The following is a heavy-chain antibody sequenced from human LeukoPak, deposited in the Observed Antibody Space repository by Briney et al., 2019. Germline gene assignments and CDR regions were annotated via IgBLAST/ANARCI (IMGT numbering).Heavy chain of an antibody. Sequence: SETLSLTCTVSGYSISSGYYWGWIRQPPGKGLEWIGSIYHSGSTYYNPSLKSRVTISVDTSKNQFSLKLSSVTAADTAVYYCARSVGEKVPAAMGDWGQRTLVTVSS. CDR1: GYSISSGYY. J-gene: IGHJ4*02. CDR2: IYHSGST. V-gene: IGHV4-38-2*02. D-gene: IGHD2-2*01. CDR3: ARSVGEKVPAAMGD.